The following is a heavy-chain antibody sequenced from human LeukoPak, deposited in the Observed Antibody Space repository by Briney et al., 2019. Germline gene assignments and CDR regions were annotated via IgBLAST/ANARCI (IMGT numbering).Heavy chain of an antibody. V-gene: IGHV4-38-2*02. Sequence: SETLSLTCTVSGYSISRGYYWGCIRQPPGKVLEWIGNIFYSGSTYYSPSLKSRVTISLDTSRTQFSLKLNSVTAADTAVYYCAKSNGYGLVDIWGQGTMVTVSS. J-gene: IGHJ3*02. D-gene: IGHD3-10*01. CDR2: IFYSGST. CDR3: AKSNGYGLVDI. CDR1: GYSISRGYY.